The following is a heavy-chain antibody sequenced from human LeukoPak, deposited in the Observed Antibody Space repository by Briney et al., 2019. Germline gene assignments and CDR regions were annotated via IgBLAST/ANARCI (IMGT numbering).Heavy chain of an antibody. CDR2: ISYDGSNK. CDR3: ARDGRGYSAWDDAFDI. CDR1: GFTFSSYA. J-gene: IGHJ3*02. D-gene: IGHD5-18*01. V-gene: IGHV3-30-3*01. Sequence: GGSLRLSCAASGFTFSSYAIHWVRQAPGKGLEWVAVISYDGSNKYYADSVKGRFTISRDNSKNTLYLQMNSLRAEDTAVYYCARDGRGYSAWDDAFDIWGQGTMVTVSS.